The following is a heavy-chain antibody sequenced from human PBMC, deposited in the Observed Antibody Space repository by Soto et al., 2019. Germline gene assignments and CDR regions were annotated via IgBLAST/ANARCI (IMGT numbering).Heavy chain of an antibody. CDR1: GYTFTVYY. V-gene: IGHV1-8*02. Sequence: ASVKVSCKASGYTFTVYYMHWVLQAPGQGLEWMGWMNPNSGNTGYAQKFQGRVTMTRNTSISTAYMELSSLRSEDTAVYYCGRGVNYYGSGSRNFDPRGQGTLVTVSS. J-gene: IGHJ5*02. D-gene: IGHD3-10*01. CDR2: MNPNSGNT. CDR3: GRGVNYYGSGSRNFDP.